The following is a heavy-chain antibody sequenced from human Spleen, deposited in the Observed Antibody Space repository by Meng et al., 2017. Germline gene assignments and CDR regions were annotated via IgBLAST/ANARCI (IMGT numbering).Heavy chain of an antibody. Sequence: GESLKISCAASGFTLSGCGMHWVRQAPGKGLQWVAVIWYDGSEKYYADSVKARFTISKDNSKNTLYLQMNSLRAEDTAVYYCAKTRGGVGGAFDIWGQGTMVTVSS. V-gene: IGHV3-33*06. CDR3: AKTRGGVGGAFDI. CDR2: IWYDGSEK. D-gene: IGHD3-10*01. J-gene: IGHJ3*02. CDR1: GFTLSGCG.